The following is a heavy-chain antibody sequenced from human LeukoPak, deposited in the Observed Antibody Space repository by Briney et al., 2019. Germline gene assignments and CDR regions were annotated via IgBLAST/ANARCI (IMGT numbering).Heavy chain of an antibody. Sequence: KPSETLSLTCAVYGGSFSGYYWSWIRQPPGKGLEWIGEINHSGSTNYNPSLKSRVTISVDTSKNQFSLKLSSVTAEDTAVYYCAKGDYYDFDYWGQGTLVTVSS. CDR3: AKGDYYDFDY. J-gene: IGHJ4*02. CDR2: INHSGST. CDR1: GGSFSGYY. D-gene: IGHD3-10*01. V-gene: IGHV4-34*01.